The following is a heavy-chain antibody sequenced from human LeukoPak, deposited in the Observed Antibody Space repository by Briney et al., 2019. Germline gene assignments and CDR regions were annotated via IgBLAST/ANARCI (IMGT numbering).Heavy chain of an antibody. D-gene: IGHD6-19*01. CDR1: GFTFSKTW. CDR3: ARISSGWEPFDY. Sequence: GGSLRLSCAASGFTFSKTWMSWVRQAPGKGLEWVADIKADGSVKDYVDSVKGRFTISRDNAKNPLYLQMNSLRAEDTAVYYCARISSGWEPFDYWGQGTLVTVSS. J-gene: IGHJ4*02. V-gene: IGHV3-7*01. CDR2: IKADGSVK.